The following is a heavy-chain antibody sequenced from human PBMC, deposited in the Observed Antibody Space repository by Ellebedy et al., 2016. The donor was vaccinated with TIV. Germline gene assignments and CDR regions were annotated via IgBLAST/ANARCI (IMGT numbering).Heavy chain of an antibody. V-gene: IGHV3-33*01. CDR3: ARSWLPDY. Sequence: PGGSLRLSCAASGFTFSSYGMHWVRQAPGKGLEWVALIWSHGGDKYYADSAKGRFTISRDNSKNTLYLQMNSLRAEDTAVYYCARSWLPDYWGQGTLVTVSS. D-gene: IGHD5-12*01. CDR2: IWSHGGDK. CDR1: GFTFSSYG. J-gene: IGHJ4*02.